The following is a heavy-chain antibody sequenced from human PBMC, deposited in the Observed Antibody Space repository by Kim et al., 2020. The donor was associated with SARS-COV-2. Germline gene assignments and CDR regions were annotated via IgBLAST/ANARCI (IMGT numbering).Heavy chain of an antibody. Sequence: SETLSLTCTVSGGSISSSSYYWGWIRQPPGKGLEWIGSIYYSGSTYYNPSLKSRVTISVDTSKNQFSLKLSSVTAADTAVYYCARHAHITMIVVVIIPGWFDPWGQGTLVTVSS. V-gene: IGHV4-39*01. CDR3: ARHAHITMIVVVIIPGWFDP. CDR2: IYYSGST. D-gene: IGHD3-22*01. CDR1: GGSISSSSYY. J-gene: IGHJ5*02.